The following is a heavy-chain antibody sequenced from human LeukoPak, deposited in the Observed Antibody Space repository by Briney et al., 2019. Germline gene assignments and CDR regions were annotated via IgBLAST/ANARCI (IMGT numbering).Heavy chain of an antibody. D-gene: IGHD2/OR15-2a*01. CDR2: ISWNSGNT. CDR1: GFTFDDYA. CDR3: AKFNRVTQALDH. V-gene: IGHV3-9*01. Sequence: PGGSLRLSCAASGFTFDDYAMHWVRQPPGKGLEWVSGISWNSGNTDYAVSVKGRFTISRDNAKNSLYLQMNTLGTEDTALYYCAKFNRVTQALDHWGQGTLVTVSS. J-gene: IGHJ4*02.